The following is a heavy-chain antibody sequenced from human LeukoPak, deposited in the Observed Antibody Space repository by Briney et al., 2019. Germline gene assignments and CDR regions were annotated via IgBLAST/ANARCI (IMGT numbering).Heavy chain of an antibody. V-gene: IGHV4-34*01. D-gene: IGHD3-10*01. CDR3: ARVGGTNYYYYGMDV. J-gene: IGHJ6*02. CDR2: INHSGDA. Sequence: PSETLSLTCAVYGGSFSGYYWSWIRQPPGKGLEWIGEINHSGDATYNPSLKSRVTISVDTSKNQFSLKLSSVTAADMAVYYCARVGGTNYYYYGMDVWGQGTTVTVSS. CDR1: GGSFSGYY.